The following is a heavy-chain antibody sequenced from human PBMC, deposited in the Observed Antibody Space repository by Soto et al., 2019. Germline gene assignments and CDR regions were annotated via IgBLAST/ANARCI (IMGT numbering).Heavy chain of an antibody. D-gene: IGHD6-19*01. V-gene: IGHV4-59*01. CDR1: GGSISGSY. Sequence: SETLSLTCSVSGGSISGSYWSWIRQSPGKGLEWLGYVYYTGSTNYSPSLRSRVSISVDTSKNEFSLKLSSVTAADTAVYFCARSAAVPGAPMEFWGQGIQVTVSS. CDR2: VYYTGST. CDR3: ARSAAVPGAPMEF. J-gene: IGHJ4*03.